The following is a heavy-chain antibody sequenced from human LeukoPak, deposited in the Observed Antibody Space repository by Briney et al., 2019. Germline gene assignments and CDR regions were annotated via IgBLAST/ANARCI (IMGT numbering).Heavy chain of an antibody. V-gene: IGHV1-2*02. Sequence: ASVKVSCTASGYTFTGYYMHWVRQAPGQGLEWMGWINPNSGGTNYAQNFQGRVTMTRDTSITTAYMELSRLRSDDTAVYYCAREEGSGCYDSWGQGTRLTVSS. D-gene: IGHD6-19*01. CDR3: AREEGSGCYDS. CDR1: GYTFTGYY. J-gene: IGHJ4*02. CDR2: INPNSGGT.